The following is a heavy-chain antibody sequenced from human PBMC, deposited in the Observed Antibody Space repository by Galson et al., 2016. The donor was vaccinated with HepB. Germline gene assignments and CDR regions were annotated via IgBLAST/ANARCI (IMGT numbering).Heavy chain of an antibody. Sequence: SLRLSCAASGFSISTYWMNWVRQVPGKGLEWVANIKQDGSEKYYVDSVKGRFTISRDNVKKSLFLQMNSLRAEDTAVYYCAQYYYDSSGYIEYFQNWGQGSRVTVSS. J-gene: IGHJ1*01. D-gene: IGHD3-22*01. CDR3: AQYYYDSSGYIEYFQN. CDR2: IKQDGSEK. CDR1: GFSISTYW. V-gene: IGHV3-7*03.